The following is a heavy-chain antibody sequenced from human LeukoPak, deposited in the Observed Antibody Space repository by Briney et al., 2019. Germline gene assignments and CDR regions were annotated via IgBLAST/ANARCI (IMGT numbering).Heavy chain of an antibody. CDR3: ARGAVSPYYYYYYMDV. V-gene: IGHV4-30-4*08. Sequence: SETLSLTCTVSGGSISSGDYYWSWIRQPPGTGLEWIGYIYYSGSTYYNPSLKSRVTISVDTSKNQFSLKLSSVTAADTAVYYCARGAVSPYYYYYYMDVWGKGTTVTVSS. CDR1: GGSISSGDYY. D-gene: IGHD1-14*01. J-gene: IGHJ6*03. CDR2: IYYSGST.